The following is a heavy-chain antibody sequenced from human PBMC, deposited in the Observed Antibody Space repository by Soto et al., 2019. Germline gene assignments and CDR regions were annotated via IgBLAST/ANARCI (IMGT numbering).Heavy chain of an antibody. CDR1: GDSMTSPPYY. CDR2: VYYSWAT. D-gene: IGHD2-8*01. Sequence: SETLSLTCNVSGDSMTSPPYYWGWIRQPPGKGLECIGTVYYSWATYYNPSLRGRLTVSADTSKNYFSLRLTSVTAGPRPVSYCARHNDWFVNLAPGILVTVSS. J-gene: IGHJ5*02. CDR3: ARHNDWFVN. V-gene: IGHV4-39*01.